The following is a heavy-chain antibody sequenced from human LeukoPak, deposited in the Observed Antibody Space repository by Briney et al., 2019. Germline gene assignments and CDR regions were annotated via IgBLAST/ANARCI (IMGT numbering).Heavy chain of an antibody. CDR1: GGSISSGGYY. V-gene: IGHV4-31*03. Sequence: SETLSLTCTVSGGSISSGGYYWSWIRQRPGMGQEWIGFIYHSGSTYYNPSLKSRVTISVDRSKNQFSLKLSSVTAADTAVYYCAGSPNYYFDYWGQGTLVTVSS. J-gene: IGHJ4*02. CDR2: IYHSGST. CDR3: AGSPNYYFDY.